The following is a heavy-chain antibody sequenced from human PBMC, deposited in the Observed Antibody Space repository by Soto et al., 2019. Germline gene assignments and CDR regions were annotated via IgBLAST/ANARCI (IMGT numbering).Heavy chain of an antibody. CDR1: GCTCSSYA. V-gene: IGHV3-23*01. CDR3: ALDSSGYYLGNDAFDI. D-gene: IGHD3-22*01. Sequence: GGSLRVSCGAAGCTCSSYARSWVRQDPGKGLEWVSAISGSGRSTYYADSVKGRFTISRDNSKNTLYLQMNSLRAEDTAVFYCALDSSGYYLGNDAFDIWGQGTMVTVSS. CDR2: ISGSGRST. J-gene: IGHJ3*02.